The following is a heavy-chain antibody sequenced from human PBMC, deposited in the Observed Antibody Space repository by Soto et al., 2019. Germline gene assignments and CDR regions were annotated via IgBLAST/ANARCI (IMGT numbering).Heavy chain of an antibody. CDR1: GGTFSSYA. Sequence: QVQLVQSGAEVKKPGSSVKVSCKASGGTFSSYAISWVRQAPGQGLAWMGGIIPIFGTANYAQKFQGRVTMTADESTSTAYMELSSLRSEDTAVYYCARDSPPPIAAAGTVDYGMDVGGQGTTVTVSS. CDR3: ARDSPPPIAAAGTVDYGMDV. V-gene: IGHV1-69*12. CDR2: IIPIFGTA. D-gene: IGHD6-13*01. J-gene: IGHJ6*02.